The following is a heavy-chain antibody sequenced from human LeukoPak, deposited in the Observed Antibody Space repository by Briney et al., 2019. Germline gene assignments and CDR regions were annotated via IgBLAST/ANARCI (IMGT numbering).Heavy chain of an antibody. CDR1: GYTFTSYD. J-gene: IGHJ4*02. Sequence: ASVKVSCKASGYTFTSYDINWVRQATGQGLEWMGWMNPNSGNTGYAQKFQGRVTMTRNTSISTAYMELSSLRSEDTAVYYRASRLGYCSGGSCYSREIWGQGTLVTVSS. CDR3: ASRLGYCSGGSCYSREI. CDR2: MNPNSGNT. V-gene: IGHV1-8*01. D-gene: IGHD2-15*01.